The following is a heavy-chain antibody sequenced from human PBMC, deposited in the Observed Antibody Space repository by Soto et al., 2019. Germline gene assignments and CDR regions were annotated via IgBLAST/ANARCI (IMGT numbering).Heavy chain of an antibody. CDR3: ARGRNGDTFDY. D-gene: IGHD4-17*01. V-gene: IGHV4-31*03. CDR1: GGSISSDGYY. J-gene: IGHJ4*02. CDR2: IFNSGGT. Sequence: QVQLQESGPGLVKPSQTLSLTCTVSGGSISSDGYYWNWIRQHPGEGLEWIGYIFNSGGTYYNPSLKSRLTMSVDTSKSQFALELRSVTAADTAGYYCARGRNGDTFDYWGQGTLVTVSS.